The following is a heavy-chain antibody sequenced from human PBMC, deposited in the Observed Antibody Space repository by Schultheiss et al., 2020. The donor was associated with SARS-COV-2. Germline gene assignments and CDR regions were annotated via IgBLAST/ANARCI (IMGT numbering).Heavy chain of an antibody. D-gene: IGHD3-16*02. V-gene: IGHV3-21*05. J-gene: IGHJ4*02. CDR1: GFTFSSYS. CDR3: ASLREDRID. CDR2: ISSSSSYI. Sequence: GESLKISCAASGFTFSSYSMNWVRQAPGKGLEWVSYISSSSSYIYYADSVKGRFTISRDNSKNTLYLQMNSLRAEDTAVYYCASLREDRIDRGQGTLVTVSS.